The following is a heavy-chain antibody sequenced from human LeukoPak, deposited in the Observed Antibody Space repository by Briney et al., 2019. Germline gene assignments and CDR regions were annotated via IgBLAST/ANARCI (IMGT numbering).Heavy chain of an antibody. D-gene: IGHD3-3*01. Sequence: SVKVSCKASGDTFSSYAITWVRQAPGQGLEWMGGIIPIFGTANYAQKFQGRVTITADESTSTAYMELRSLRSDDTAVYYCARVYGSDFRFLEWLLVDYWGQGTLVTVSS. CDR1: GDTFSSYA. V-gene: IGHV1-69*01. CDR3: ARVYGSDFRFLEWLLVDY. CDR2: IIPIFGTA. J-gene: IGHJ4*02.